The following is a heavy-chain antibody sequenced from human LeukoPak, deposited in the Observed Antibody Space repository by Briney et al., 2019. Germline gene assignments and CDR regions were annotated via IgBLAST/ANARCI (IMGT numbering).Heavy chain of an antibody. J-gene: IGHJ5*02. CDR2: IYYSGST. CDR1: GGSISSYY. Sequence: PSETLSLTCTGSGGSISSYYWSWIRQPPGKRLEWIGYIYYSGSTNYNPSLKSRVTISVDTSKNQFSLKLSSVTAADTAVYYCARDRAVAGTGWFDPWGQGTLVTVSS. CDR3: ARDRAVAGTGWFDP. V-gene: IGHV4-59*01. D-gene: IGHD6-19*01.